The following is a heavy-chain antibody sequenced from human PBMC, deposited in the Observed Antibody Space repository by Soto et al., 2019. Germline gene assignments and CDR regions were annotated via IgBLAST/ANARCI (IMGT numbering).Heavy chain of an antibody. CDR3: AIKNGWSSSLSYNWFDP. D-gene: IGHD6-6*01. J-gene: IGHJ5*02. Sequence: QLQLQESGPGLVKPSETLSLTCTVSGGSISSSIYYWGWIRQPPGKGLEWIGSIYYSGSTYYNPSLKSRVTISVDTSKNQFSLNLSSVTAADTAVYYCAIKNGWSSSLSYNWFDPWGQGTLVTV. V-gene: IGHV4-39*01. CDR1: GGSISSSIYY. CDR2: IYYSGST.